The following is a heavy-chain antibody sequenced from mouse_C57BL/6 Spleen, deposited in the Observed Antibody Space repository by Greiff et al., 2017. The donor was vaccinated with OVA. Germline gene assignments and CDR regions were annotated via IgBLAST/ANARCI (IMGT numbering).Heavy chain of an antibody. D-gene: IGHD1-1*01. V-gene: IGHV5-17*01. CDR2: ISSGSSTI. CDR3: ARQEVTTGYFDV. J-gene: IGHJ1*03. CDR1: GFTFSDYG. Sequence: EVMLVESGGGLVKPGGSLKLSCAASGFTFSDYGMHWVRQAPEKGLEWVAYISSGSSTIYYADTVKGRFTISRDNAKNTLFLQMTSLRSEDTAMYYCARQEVTTGYFDVWGTGTTVTVSS.